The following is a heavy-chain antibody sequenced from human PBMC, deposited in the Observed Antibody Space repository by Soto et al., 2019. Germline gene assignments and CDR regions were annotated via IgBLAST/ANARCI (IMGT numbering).Heavy chain of an antibody. Sequence: EVQLVESGGGLVKPGGSLRLSCAASGFTFSNTWMTWVRQAPGKGLEWVGRIKSKTHGGTTDYAAPVKGRFTISRDESESRLYLQMNSLRTEDTAVYYCTTTAGIKMIVVGDTIDFWGQGTRVTVSS. CDR2: IKSKTHGGTT. CDR3: TTTAGIKMIVVGDTIDF. V-gene: IGHV3-15*01. CDR1: GFTFSNTW. J-gene: IGHJ4*02. D-gene: IGHD3-22*01.